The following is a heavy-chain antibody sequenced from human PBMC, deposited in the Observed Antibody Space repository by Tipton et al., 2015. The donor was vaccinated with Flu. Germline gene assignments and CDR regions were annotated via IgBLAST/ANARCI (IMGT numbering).Heavy chain of an antibody. CDR1: DGSISSYY. CDR3: ARSTRGYSYGYDY. CDR2: IYYSGST. J-gene: IGHJ4*02. V-gene: IGHV4-59*12. Sequence: TLSLTCTVSDGSISSYYWSWIRQPPGKGLEWIGYIYYSGSTNYNPSLKSRVTISVDTSKNQFSLKLSSVTAADTAVYYCARSTRGYSYGYDYWGQGTLVTVSS. D-gene: IGHD5-18*01.